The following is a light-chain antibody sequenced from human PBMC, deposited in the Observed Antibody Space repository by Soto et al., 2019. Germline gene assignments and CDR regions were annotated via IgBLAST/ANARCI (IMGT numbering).Light chain of an antibody. CDR2: AVS. CDR3: QQSYGTPTT. V-gene: IGKV1-39*01. Sequence: DIQMTQSPSSLSASVGDRVTITCRASQSISNFLNWYQQKPGKAPKLVISAVSNLESGVPSRFSGSGSGTEFTLTISSLQPEDFATYSCQQSYGTPTTFGQGTKVEVK. CDR1: QSISNF. J-gene: IGKJ1*01.